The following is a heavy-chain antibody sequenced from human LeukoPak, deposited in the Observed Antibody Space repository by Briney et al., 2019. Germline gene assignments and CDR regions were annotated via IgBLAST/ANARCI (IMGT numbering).Heavy chain of an antibody. D-gene: IGHD6-13*01. V-gene: IGHV3-23*01. CDR2: ISGSGGST. CDR3: ASQYSSSWGPFDC. CDR1: GFTFSSYA. Sequence: GGSLRLSCAASGFTFSSYAMSWVRQAPGKGLEWVSAISGSGGSTYYADSVKGRFTISRDNSKNTLYLQMNSLRAEDTAVYYCASQYSSSWGPFDCWGPGTLVTVSS. J-gene: IGHJ4*02.